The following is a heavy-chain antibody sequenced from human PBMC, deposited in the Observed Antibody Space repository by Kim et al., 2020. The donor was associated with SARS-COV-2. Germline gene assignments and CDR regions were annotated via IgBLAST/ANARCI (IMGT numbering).Heavy chain of an antibody. J-gene: IGHJ3*02. CDR2: FDPEDGET. D-gene: IGHD3-10*01. CDR3: ATAGTMVRGVRI. CDR1: GYTLTELS. V-gene: IGHV1-24*01. Sequence: ASVKVSCKVSGYTLTELSMHWVRQAPGKGLEWMGGFDPEDGETIYAQKFQGRVTMTEDTSTDTAYMELSSLRSEDTAVYYCATAGTMVRGVRIWGQGTMVTVSS.